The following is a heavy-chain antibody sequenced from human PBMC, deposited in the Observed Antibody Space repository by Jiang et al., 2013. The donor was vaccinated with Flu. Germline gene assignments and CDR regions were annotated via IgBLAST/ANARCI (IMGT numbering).Heavy chain of an antibody. CDR2: INPKSGRT. Sequence: SGAEVKKPGASVKVSCKASGYTFIEYYMYWMRQAPGQGLEWMGWINPKSGRTSYAPKFQGRFTMTTDTSISTGYMELSRLISDDTAVYYCARVPKWAGESGDWGQGTLVTVSS. D-gene: IGHD1-26*01. CDR1: GYTFIEYY. V-gene: IGHV1-2*02. J-gene: IGHJ4*02. CDR3: ARVPKWAGESGD.